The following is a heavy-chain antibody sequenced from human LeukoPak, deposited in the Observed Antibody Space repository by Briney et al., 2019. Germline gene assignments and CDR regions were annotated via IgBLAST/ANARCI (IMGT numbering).Heavy chain of an antibody. Sequence: PGGSLRLSCAASGFTFSSYGMHWVRQAPGKGLEWLAVIRYEGSHKYYADFLNVDSEKGRFTISRDNSKNTLYLEMNSLRPDDTAVYFCARDGSTEIATDYYGMDVWGQGTTVTVSS. CDR1: GFTFSSYG. D-gene: IGHD6-25*01. J-gene: IGHJ6*02. CDR2: IRYEGSHK. CDR3: ARDGSTEIATDYYGMDV. V-gene: IGHV3-30*19.